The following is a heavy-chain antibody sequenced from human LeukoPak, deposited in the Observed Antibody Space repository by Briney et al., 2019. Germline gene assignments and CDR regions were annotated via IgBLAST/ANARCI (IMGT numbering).Heavy chain of an antibody. Sequence: GRSLRLSCAASGFTFSSYAMHWVRQAPGKGLEWVAVISYDGSNKYYADSVKGRFTISRDNSENTLYLQMNSLRAEDTAIYYCARGGYSRDYWGQGTLVTVSS. D-gene: IGHD6-13*01. J-gene: IGHJ4*02. CDR1: GFTFSSYA. CDR2: ISYDGSNK. V-gene: IGHV3-30-3*01. CDR3: ARGGYSRDY.